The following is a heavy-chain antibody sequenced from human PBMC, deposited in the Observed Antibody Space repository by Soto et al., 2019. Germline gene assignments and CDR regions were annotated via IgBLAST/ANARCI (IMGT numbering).Heavy chain of an antibody. V-gene: IGHV4-31*03. J-gene: IGHJ6*03. D-gene: IGHD5-18*01. CDR2: IYYSGST. CDR3: ASQPTGGYSEPTPYYYYMDV. Sequence: QVQLQESGPGLVKPSQTLSLTCTVSGGSISSGGYYWSWIRQHPGKGQEWIGYIYYSGSTYYNPSLKSRVTISVDTSKNQFSLKLSSVTAADTAVYYCASQPTGGYSEPTPYYYYMDVWGKGTTVTVSS. CDR1: GGSISSGGYY.